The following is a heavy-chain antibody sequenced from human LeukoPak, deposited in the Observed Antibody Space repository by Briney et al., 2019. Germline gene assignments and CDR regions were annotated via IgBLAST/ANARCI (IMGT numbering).Heavy chain of an antibody. J-gene: IGHJ6*03. V-gene: IGHV3-23*01. CDR3: AKGIRQLGNYYYYMDV. CDR1: GFTFSSYG. Sequence: GGSLRLSCAASGFTFSSYGMHWVRQAPGKGLEWVSSVSGSAGSTYYADSVKGRFTISRDNPKNMLYLQMNSLRAEDTALYYCAKGIRQLGNYYYYMDVWGKGTTVTVSS. D-gene: IGHD7-27*01. CDR2: VSGSAGST.